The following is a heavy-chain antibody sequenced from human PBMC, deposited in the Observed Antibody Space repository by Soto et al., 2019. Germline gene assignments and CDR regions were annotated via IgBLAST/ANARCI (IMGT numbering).Heavy chain of an antibody. Sequence: GGSLRLSCAASGFTLSSNAMSWVRQAPGEWLEWVSAISGSGGSTYYADSVKGRFTISRDNSKNTLYLQMNSLRAEDTAVYFCAKTGDYYDSSGYYEVNFDYWGQGTLVTVSS. CDR1: GFTLSSNA. J-gene: IGHJ4*02. CDR2: ISGSGGST. CDR3: AKTGDYYDSSGYYEVNFDY. D-gene: IGHD3-22*01. V-gene: IGHV3-23*01.